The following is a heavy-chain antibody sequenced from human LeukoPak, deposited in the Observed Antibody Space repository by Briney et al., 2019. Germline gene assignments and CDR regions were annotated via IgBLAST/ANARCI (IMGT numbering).Heavy chain of an antibody. CDR2: INHSGST. V-gene: IGHV4-34*01. CDR3: ARGTRTFDP. J-gene: IGHJ5*02. D-gene: IGHD2-2*01. Sequence: SETLSLTCAVYGGSFSGYYWSWIRQPPGKGLEWIGEINHSGSTNYNPSLKSRVTISVDTSKSQFSLKLISVTAADTAVYYCARGTRTFDPWGQGTLVTVSS. CDR1: GGSFSGYY.